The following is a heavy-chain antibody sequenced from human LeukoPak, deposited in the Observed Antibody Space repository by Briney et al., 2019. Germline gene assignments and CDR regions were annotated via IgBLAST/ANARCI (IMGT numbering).Heavy chain of an antibody. V-gene: IGHV3-66*01. CDR2: IYSGGST. Sequence: GGSLRLSCAASGFTFSSYAMHWVRQAPGKGLEWVSVIYSGGSTYYADSVKGRFTISRDNSKNTLYLQMNSLRAEDTAVYYCAREVGSPYYYYYYMDVWGKGTTVTISS. CDR1: GFTFSSYA. J-gene: IGHJ6*03. CDR3: AREVGSPYYYYYYMDV. D-gene: IGHD3-10*01.